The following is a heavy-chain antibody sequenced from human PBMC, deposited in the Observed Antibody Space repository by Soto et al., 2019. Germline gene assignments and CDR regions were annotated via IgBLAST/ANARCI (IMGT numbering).Heavy chain of an antibody. V-gene: IGHV4-4*07. Sequence: QVLLQESGPGLVKPSETLSLRCTVSDGSISGYFWSWVRQPAGKGLEWIGRIYSTGNANYNPSLKSRVTMSVDTSQNRFSLELTSVTAADTAIYYCVRGDVFDIWGRGTKVTVSS. CDR1: DGSISGYF. D-gene: IGHD3-10*01. CDR3: VRGDVFDI. J-gene: IGHJ3*02. CDR2: IYSTGNA.